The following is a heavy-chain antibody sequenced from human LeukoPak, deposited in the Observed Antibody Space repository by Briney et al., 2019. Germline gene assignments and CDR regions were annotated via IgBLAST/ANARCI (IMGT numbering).Heavy chain of an antibody. CDR3: AKLDSSGYYYSCFDY. CDR2: ISGSGGST. CDR1: GFTFSIYA. V-gene: IGHV3-23*01. J-gene: IGHJ4*02. Sequence: PGGSLRLSCAASGFTFSIYAMSWVRQAPGKGLEWVSGISGSGGSTYYADSVKGRFTISRDNSKNTLYLQMNSLRAEDTAVYYCAKLDSSGYYYSCFDYWGQGTLVTVSS. D-gene: IGHD3-22*01.